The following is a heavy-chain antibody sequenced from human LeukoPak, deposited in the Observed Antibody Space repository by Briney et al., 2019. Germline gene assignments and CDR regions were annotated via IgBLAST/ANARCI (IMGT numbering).Heavy chain of an antibody. J-gene: IGHJ4*02. CDR2: INPNSGGT. CDR1: GYTFTNSY. D-gene: IGHD6-19*01. Sequence: GASVKVSCKASGYTFTNSYLHWVRQAPGQGLEWMGWINPNSGGTNYAQKFQGRVTMTRDSSISTAYMEMSRLRSDDTGVYYCARDPYSSGWYDDLYYFDYWGQGTLVTVSS. V-gene: IGHV1-2*02. CDR3: ARDPYSSGWYDDLYYFDY.